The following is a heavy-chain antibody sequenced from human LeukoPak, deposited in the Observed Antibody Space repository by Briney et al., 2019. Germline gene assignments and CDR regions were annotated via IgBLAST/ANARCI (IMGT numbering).Heavy chain of an antibody. V-gene: IGHV3-21*01. CDR3: AKEGLRFFDF. J-gene: IGHJ4*02. CDR2: ISSSSSYI. D-gene: IGHD5-12*01. CDR1: GFTFSSYS. Sequence: GGSLRLSCAASGFTFSSYSMNWVRQAPGKGLEWVSSISSSSSYIYYADSVKGRFTISRDNAKNSLYLQMNSLRSEDTAVYYCAKEGLRFFDFWGQGTLVTVSS.